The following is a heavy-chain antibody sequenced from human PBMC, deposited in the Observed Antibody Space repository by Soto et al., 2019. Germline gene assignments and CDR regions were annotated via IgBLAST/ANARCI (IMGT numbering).Heavy chain of an antibody. J-gene: IGHJ4*02. CDR1: GFIYSSYW. CDR2: IKQDGSEK. CDR3: TRSGHGSDH. Sequence: EVQLVESGGGLDQPGESLRLSCAASGFIYSSYWMSWVRQAPGKGLEWVANIKQDGSEKYYVDSVKGRFTISRDNAKNSLYLQMNSLRAEDSAVYYCTRSGHGSDHWGQGTLVTVSS. D-gene: IGHD5-12*01. V-gene: IGHV3-7*04.